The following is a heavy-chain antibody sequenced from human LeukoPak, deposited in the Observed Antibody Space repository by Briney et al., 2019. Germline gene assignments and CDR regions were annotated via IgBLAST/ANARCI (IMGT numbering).Heavy chain of an antibody. D-gene: IGHD6-19*01. V-gene: IGHV1-8*01. CDR3: ARGDQWLASWDY. CDR1: GYTFTSYD. Sequence: GASVKVSCKASGYTFTSYDINWVRQATGQGLEWMGWMNPNSGNTGYTQKFQGRVTMTRNTSISTAYMELSSLRSEDTAVYYCARGDQWLASWDYWGQGTLVTVSS. CDR2: MNPNSGNT. J-gene: IGHJ4*02.